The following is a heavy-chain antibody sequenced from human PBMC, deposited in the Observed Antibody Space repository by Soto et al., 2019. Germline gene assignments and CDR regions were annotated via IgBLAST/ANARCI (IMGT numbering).Heavy chain of an antibody. V-gene: IGHV3-23*01. CDR1: GFTFSSYA. J-gene: IGHJ3*02. Sequence: EVQLLESGGGLVQPGGSLRLSCAASGFTFSSYAMSWVRQAPGKGLEWVSAISGSGGSTYYADSVKGRFTISRDNSKNTLELQMNSLRAEDTAVYYCAKDGIYSGYDFSAFDIWGQGTMVTVSS. CDR3: AKDGIYSGYDFSAFDI. CDR2: ISGSGGST. D-gene: IGHD5-12*01.